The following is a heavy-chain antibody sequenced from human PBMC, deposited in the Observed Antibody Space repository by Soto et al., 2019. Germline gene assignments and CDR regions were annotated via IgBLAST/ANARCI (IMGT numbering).Heavy chain of an antibody. J-gene: IGHJ4*02. Sequence: QVQLVESGGGVVQPGRSLRLSCAASGFTFSSYGMHWVRQAPGKGLEWVAVIWYDETHTNYADSVKGRFTISRDNSKNTFYLQMNSLRAEDTAVYYCARMDLDEAYSYGLDYWGQGTLVTVSS. CDR3: ARMDLDEAYSYGLDY. CDR2: IWYDETHT. D-gene: IGHD5-18*01. CDR1: GFTFSSYG. V-gene: IGHV3-33*01.